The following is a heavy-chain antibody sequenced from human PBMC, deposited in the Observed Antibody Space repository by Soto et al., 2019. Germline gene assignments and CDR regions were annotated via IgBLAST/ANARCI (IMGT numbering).Heavy chain of an antibody. J-gene: IGHJ4*02. D-gene: IGHD6-6*01. V-gene: IGHV3-30*18. CDR3: AKDRGSIAADY. Sequence: QVQLVESGGGVVQPGRSLRLSCAASGFTFSSYGMHWVRQAPGKGLEWVAVISYDGSNKYYADSVKGRFTISRGNSKNTLYLQMNSLRAEDTAVYYCAKDRGSIAADYWGQGTLVTVSS. CDR2: ISYDGSNK. CDR1: GFTFSSYG.